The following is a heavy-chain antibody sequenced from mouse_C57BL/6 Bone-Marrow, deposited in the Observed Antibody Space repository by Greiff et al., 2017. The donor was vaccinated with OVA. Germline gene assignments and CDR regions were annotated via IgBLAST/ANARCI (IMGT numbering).Heavy chain of an antibody. CDR2: IYPGSGST. CDR3: ASDYGSSYPSDY. CDR1: GYTFTSYW. D-gene: IGHD1-1*01. V-gene: IGHV1-55*01. J-gene: IGHJ2*01. Sequence: QVQLQQPGAELVKPGASVKMSCKASGYTFTSYWITWVKQRPGQGLEWIGDIYPGSGSTNYNEKFKSKATLTVDTSSSTAYMQLSSLTSEDSAVYYGASDYGSSYPSDYWGQGTTLTVSS.